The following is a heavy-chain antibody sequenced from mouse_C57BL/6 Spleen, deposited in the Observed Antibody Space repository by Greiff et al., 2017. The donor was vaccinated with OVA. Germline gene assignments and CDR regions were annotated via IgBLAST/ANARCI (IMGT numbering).Heavy chain of an antibody. V-gene: IGHV1-64*01. D-gene: IGHD1-1*01. Sequence: QVQLKQPGAELVKPGASVKLSCKASGYTFTSYWMHWVKQRPGQGLEWIGMIHPNSGSTNYNEKFKSKATLTVDKSSSTAYMQLSSLTSEDSAVYYCARGDYYGSSDDYWGQGTTLTVSS. CDR3: ARGDYYGSSDDY. J-gene: IGHJ2*01. CDR1: GYTFTSYW. CDR2: IHPNSGST.